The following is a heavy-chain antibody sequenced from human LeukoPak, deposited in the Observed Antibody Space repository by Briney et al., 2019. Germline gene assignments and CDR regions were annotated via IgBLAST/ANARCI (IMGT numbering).Heavy chain of an antibody. J-gene: IGHJ6*03. CDR2: IDSSSTTV. CDR3: AGISSWYYMDV. V-gene: IGHV3-48*01. CDR1: GFTFSSYG. Sequence: GSLRLSCAASGFTFSSYGMSWVRQAPGKGLEWLSNIDSSSTTVSYADSVKGRFTISRDNAQNSLYLQMNSLRAEDSAVYYCAGISSWYYMDVWGKGTTVTVSS. D-gene: IGHD6-13*01.